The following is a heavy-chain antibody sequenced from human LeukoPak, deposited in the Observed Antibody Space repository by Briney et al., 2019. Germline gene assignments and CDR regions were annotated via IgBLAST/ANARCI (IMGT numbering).Heavy chain of an antibody. CDR3: AKDGALAVAGTFDY. J-gene: IGHJ4*02. CDR2: ISYDGSNK. Sequence: GGSLRLSCAASGFTFSSYGMHWVRQAPGKGLEWVAVISYDGSNKYYADSVKGRFTISRDNSKDTLYLQMNSLRAEDTAVYYCAKDGALAVAGTFDYWSQGTLVTVSS. D-gene: IGHD6-19*01. CDR1: GFTFSSYG. V-gene: IGHV3-30*18.